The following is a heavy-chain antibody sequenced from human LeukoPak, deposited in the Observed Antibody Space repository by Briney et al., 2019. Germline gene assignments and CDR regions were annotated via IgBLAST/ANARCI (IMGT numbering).Heavy chain of an antibody. D-gene: IGHD3-9*01. CDR2: ISWNSGSI. CDR1: GFTFDDYA. Sequence: GGSLRLSCAASGFTFDDYAMHWVRQAPGKGLEWVSGISWNSGSIGYADSVKGRFTISRDNAKNSLYLQMNSLRAEDTAVYYCAKNGANYDILTGYVYNWFDPWGQGTLVTVSS. CDR3: AKNGANYDILTGYVYNWFDP. V-gene: IGHV3-9*01. J-gene: IGHJ5*02.